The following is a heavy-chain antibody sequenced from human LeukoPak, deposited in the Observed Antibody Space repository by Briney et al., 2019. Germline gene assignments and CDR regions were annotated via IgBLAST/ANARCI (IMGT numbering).Heavy chain of an antibody. CDR1: GFTFSSYG. CDR3: ARASSSWRTYYFDY. D-gene: IGHD6-13*01. CDR2: ISGSGGST. V-gene: IGHV3-23*01. Sequence: GGSLRLSCAASGFTFSSYGMSWVRQAPGKGLEWVSAISGSGGSTYYADSVKGRFTISSDNSKNTLYLQMNSLRAEDTAVYYCARASSSWRTYYFDYWGQGTLVTVSS. J-gene: IGHJ4*02.